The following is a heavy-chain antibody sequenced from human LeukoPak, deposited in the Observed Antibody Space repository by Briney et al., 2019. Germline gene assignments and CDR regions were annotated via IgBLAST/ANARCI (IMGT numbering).Heavy chain of an antibody. V-gene: IGHV3-11*04. Sequence: GGSLRLSCAASGFTFSDYYMSWIRQAPGKGLEWVSYISSSGSTIYYADSVKGRFTISRDNAKNSLYLQMNSLRAEDTAVYYCARDMGSYDSSGYYWFNYCYYGMDVWGQGTTVTVSS. CDR1: GFTFSDYY. D-gene: IGHD3-22*01. CDR2: ISSSGSTI. CDR3: ARDMGSYDSSGYYWFNYCYYGMDV. J-gene: IGHJ6*02.